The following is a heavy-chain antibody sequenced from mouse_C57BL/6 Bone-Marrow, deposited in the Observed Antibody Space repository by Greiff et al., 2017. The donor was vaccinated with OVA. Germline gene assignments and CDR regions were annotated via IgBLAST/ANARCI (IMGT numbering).Heavy chain of an antibody. CDR1: GFSLTSYG. CDR2: IWSGGST. Sequence: VQLQESGPGLVQPSQSLSITCTVSGFSLTSYGVHWVRQSPGKGLEWLGVIWSGGSTDYNAAFISRLSISKDNSKSQVFFKMNSLQANDTAIYYCARNEGPDDYEFAYWGQGTLVTVSA. J-gene: IGHJ3*01. V-gene: IGHV2-2*02. CDR3: ARNEGPDDYEFAY. D-gene: IGHD2-4*01.